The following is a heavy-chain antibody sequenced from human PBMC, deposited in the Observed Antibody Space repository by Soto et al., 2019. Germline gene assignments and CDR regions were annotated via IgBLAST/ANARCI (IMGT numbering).Heavy chain of an antibody. Sequence: EVQLVESGGGLVKPGGSLRLSCAASGFTFSNVWMNWVRQAPGKGLVWVGRIKSKTDGGTTDYAAPVKGRFTISRDDSKNTLYLQMNSPKPQDTAAYYCTPLARKNSSGWYEFSDWGQGTLVTVSS. J-gene: IGHJ4*02. D-gene: IGHD6-19*01. CDR3: TPLARKNSSGWYEFSD. CDR1: GFTFSNVW. V-gene: IGHV3-15*07. CDR2: IKSKTDGGTT.